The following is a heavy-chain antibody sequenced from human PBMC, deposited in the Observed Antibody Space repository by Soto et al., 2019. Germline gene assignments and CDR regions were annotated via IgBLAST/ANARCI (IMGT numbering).Heavy chain of an antibody. CDR1: EFTVSTNY. CDR2: LYTGGSA. Sequence: EEQLVRSGGGLVQPGGSLRLSCAASEFTVSTNYMSWVRQAPGKGLEWVSVLYTGGSAYYADSVKGRFTISRDDSKNTLYLQMDSLRAEDTAVYYCARGPAFDFWGLGTMVTVSS. CDR3: ARGPAFDF. V-gene: IGHV3-66*01. J-gene: IGHJ3*01.